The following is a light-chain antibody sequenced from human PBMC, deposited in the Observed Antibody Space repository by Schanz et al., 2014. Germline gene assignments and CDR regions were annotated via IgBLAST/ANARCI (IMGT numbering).Light chain of an antibody. CDR2: NAS. V-gene: IGKV3-15*01. CDR3: QQYSRWPL. Sequence: EIVMTQSPVTLSVSPGEGATLSCRASQSVSSNLAWYQQKPGQAPRLLMFNASTRATGIPARFSGSGSGTEFSLPISSLQSEDFAVYYCQQYSRWPLFGPGTAVDIK. CDR1: QSVSSN. J-gene: IGKJ3*01.